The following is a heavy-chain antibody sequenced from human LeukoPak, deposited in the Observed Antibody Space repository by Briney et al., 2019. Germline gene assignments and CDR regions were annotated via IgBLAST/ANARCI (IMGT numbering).Heavy chain of an antibody. CDR2: MNPNSGNT. D-gene: IGHD7-27*01. V-gene: IGHV1-8*01. J-gene: IGHJ3*02. Sequence: GASVKVSCKASGYTFTSYDINWVRQATGQGLEWMGWMNPNSGNTGYAQKFQGRVTITRNTSISTAYMELSSLRSEDTAVYYCARDFEPQLTGELSLEVAFDIWGQGTMVTVSS. CDR3: ARDFEPQLTGELSLEVAFDI. CDR1: GYTFTSYD.